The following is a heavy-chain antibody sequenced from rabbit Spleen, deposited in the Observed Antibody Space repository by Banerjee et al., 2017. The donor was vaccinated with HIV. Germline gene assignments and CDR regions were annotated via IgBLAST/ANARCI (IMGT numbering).Heavy chain of an antibody. CDR2: IYAGSSGST. CDR3: ARDTSSSFSSYGMDL. CDR1: GIDFTNYY. V-gene: IGHV1S45*01. J-gene: IGHJ6*01. D-gene: IGHD1-1*01. Sequence: QEQLTETGGGLVQPGGSLTLSCKASGIDFTNYYINWVRQAPGKGLEWIASIYAGSSGSTYSATWAKGRFTISKTSSTTVTLQMTSLTAADTATYFCARDTSSSFSSYGMDLWGPGTLVTVS.